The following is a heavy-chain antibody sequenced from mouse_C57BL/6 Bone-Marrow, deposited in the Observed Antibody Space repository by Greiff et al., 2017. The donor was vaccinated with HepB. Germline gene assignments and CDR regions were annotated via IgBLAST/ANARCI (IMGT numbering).Heavy chain of an antibody. Sequence: EVNLVESGGGLVKPGGSLKLSCAASGFTFSDYGMHWVRQAPEKGLEWVAYISSGSSTIYYADTVKGRFTISRDNAKNTLFLQMTSLRSEDTAMYYCARTPYYYGSSYYAMDYWGQGTSVTVSS. V-gene: IGHV5-17*01. CDR2: ISSGSSTI. CDR1: GFTFSDYG. J-gene: IGHJ4*01. D-gene: IGHD1-1*01. CDR3: ARTPYYYGSSYYAMDY.